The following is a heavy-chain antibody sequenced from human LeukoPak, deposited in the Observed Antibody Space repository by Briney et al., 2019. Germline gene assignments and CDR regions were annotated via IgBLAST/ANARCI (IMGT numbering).Heavy chain of an antibody. CDR1: GYTFTSYD. V-gene: IGHV1-8*01. CDR3: ASQGARVDMVRGVIISYMDV. D-gene: IGHD3-10*01. CDR2: MNPNSGNT. Sequence: ASVKVSCKASGYTFTSYDINWARQATGQGLEWMGWMNPNSGNTGYAQKFQGRVTMTRNTSISTAYMELSSLRSEDTAVYYCASQGARVDMVRGVIISYMDVWGKGTTVTVSS. J-gene: IGHJ6*03.